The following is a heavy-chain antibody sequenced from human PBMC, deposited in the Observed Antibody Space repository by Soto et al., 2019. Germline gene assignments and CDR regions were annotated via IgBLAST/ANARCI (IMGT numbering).Heavy chain of an antibody. CDR1: GGSISSYD. CDR3: ARDFSPLMGSGGSVGYYGMDV. D-gene: IGHD2-15*01. CDR2: IYTSGST. Sequence: ASETLSLTCTVAGGSISSYDWSWIRKPAGKGLEWIGRIYTSGSTNYNPSLKSRVTMSVDTSKNQFSLKLSSVTAADTAVYYCARDFSPLMGSGGSVGYYGMDVWGQGTTVTVSS. V-gene: IGHV4-4*07. J-gene: IGHJ6*02.